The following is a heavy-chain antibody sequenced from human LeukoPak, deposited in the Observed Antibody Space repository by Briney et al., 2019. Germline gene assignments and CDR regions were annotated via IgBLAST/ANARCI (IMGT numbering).Heavy chain of an antibody. D-gene: IGHD6-13*01. Sequence: SGGSLRLSCAASGFSFDTYAMTWVRQAPGKGLEWVSAISGDGGSTYYAVSVKGRFTISRDNSKNTLYLQMNGLRAEGTAVYYCTLGSLYSSSWYGDYWGQGTLVTVSS. CDR2: ISGDGGST. CDR3: TLGSLYSSSWYGDY. V-gene: IGHV3-23*01. CDR1: GFSFDTYA. J-gene: IGHJ4*02.